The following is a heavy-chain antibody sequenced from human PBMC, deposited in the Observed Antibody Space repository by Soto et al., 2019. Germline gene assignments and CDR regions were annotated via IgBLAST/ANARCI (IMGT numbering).Heavy chain of an antibody. CDR3: ARVMITFGGVIVMGPSYYYYGMDV. Sequence: QVQLVQSGAEVKKPGSSVKVSCKASGGTFSSYAISWVRQAPGQGLEWMGGIIPIFGTANYAQKFQGRVTINADDSTSTAYMERSSLRSEYTAVYYCARVMITFGGVIVMGPSYYYYGMDVWGQGTTVTVSS. J-gene: IGHJ6*02. V-gene: IGHV1-69*01. D-gene: IGHD3-16*02. CDR1: GGTFSSYA. CDR2: IIPIFGTA.